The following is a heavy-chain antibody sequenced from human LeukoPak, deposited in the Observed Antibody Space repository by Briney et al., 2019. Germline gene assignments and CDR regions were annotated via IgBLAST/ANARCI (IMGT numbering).Heavy chain of an antibody. CDR2: IYSGGST. CDR3: ARDGLWGGDDY. J-gene: IGHJ4*02. CDR1: GFTDSSNY. Sequence: GRSLRLSRAASGFTDSSNYMSWVRQAPGKGLEWVSVIYSGGSTYYADAVKGRFTISRDNSKNTLYLQMNSLRAEDPAVYYCARDGLWGGDDYWGQGTLVTVSS. D-gene: IGHD3-16*01. V-gene: IGHV3-66*02.